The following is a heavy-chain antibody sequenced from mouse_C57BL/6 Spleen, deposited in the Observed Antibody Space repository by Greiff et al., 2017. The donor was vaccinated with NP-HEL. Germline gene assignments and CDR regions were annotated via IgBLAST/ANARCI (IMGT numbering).Heavy chain of an antibody. D-gene: IGHD2-5*01. Sequence: VQLQQSGADLAKPGASVKLSCKASGYTFTSYWMHWVNQRPGQGLEWIGYINPSSGYTKYNQKFKDKATLTADKSSSTSYMQLSSLTYEDSAVYYWARPNDSNYNYAMDYWGQGTSVTVSS. V-gene: IGHV1-7*01. CDR2: INPSSGYT. CDR1: GYTFTSYW. J-gene: IGHJ4*01. CDR3: ARPNDSNYNYAMDY.